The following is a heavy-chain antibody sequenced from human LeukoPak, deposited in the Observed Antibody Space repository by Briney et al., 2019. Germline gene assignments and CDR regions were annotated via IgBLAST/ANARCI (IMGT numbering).Heavy chain of an antibody. V-gene: IGHV3-43D*03. CDR3: AKDTGGTSGSSSYFDY. D-gene: IGHD3-3*01. CDR2: ISWDGGST. J-gene: IGHJ4*02. CDR1: GFTFDDYA. Sequence: GSLRLSCAASGFTFDDYAMHWVRQAPGKGLEWVSLISWDGGSTYYADSVKGRFTISRGNSKNSLYLQMNSLRAEDTALYYCAKDTGGTSGSSSYFDYWGQGTLVTVSS.